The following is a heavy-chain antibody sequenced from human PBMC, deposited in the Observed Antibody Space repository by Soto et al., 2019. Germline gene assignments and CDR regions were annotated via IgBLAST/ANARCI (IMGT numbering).Heavy chain of an antibody. J-gene: IGHJ5*02. CDR1: GGSISNYY. CDR3: ARGGYRTLAWFDP. Sequence: SETLSLTCAVYGGSISNYYWSWIRQSPGKGLEWIANIYHSGTTNYNLSLKGRVSISIDSSKNQVSLRLKSVTAADTAVYYCARGGYRTLAWFDPWGQGTLVTVSS. V-gene: IGHV4-59*01. D-gene: IGHD5-18*01. CDR2: IYHSGTT.